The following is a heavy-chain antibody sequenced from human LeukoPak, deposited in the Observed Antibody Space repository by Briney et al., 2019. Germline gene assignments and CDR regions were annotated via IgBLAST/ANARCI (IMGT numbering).Heavy chain of an antibody. J-gene: IGHJ4*02. Sequence: GGSLRLSCAASGFTFNSSAMSWVRQAPGKGLEWVSAIGSSGGSSFYADSVKGRFTISRDNSKNTLFLQMNSLRAEDTAVYYCAKEGYSSSWYPDYWGQGTLVTVSS. CDR3: AKEGYSSSWYPDY. CDR2: IGSSGGSS. CDR1: GFTFNSSA. D-gene: IGHD6-13*01. V-gene: IGHV3-23*01.